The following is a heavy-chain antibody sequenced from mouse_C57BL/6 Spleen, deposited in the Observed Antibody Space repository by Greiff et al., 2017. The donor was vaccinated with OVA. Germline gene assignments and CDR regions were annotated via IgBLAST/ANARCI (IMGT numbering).Heavy chain of an antibody. Sequence: VQLQQPGAELVMPGASVKLSCKASGYTFTSYWMHWVKQRPGQGLEWIGEIDPSDSYTNYNQKFKGKSTLTVDKSSSTAYMQRSSLTSEDSAVYYCARSITTVVAGGDYYFDYWGQGTTLTVSS. J-gene: IGHJ2*01. V-gene: IGHV1-69*01. CDR2: IDPSDSYT. CDR1: GYTFTSYW. D-gene: IGHD1-1*01. CDR3: ARSITTVVAGGDYYFDY.